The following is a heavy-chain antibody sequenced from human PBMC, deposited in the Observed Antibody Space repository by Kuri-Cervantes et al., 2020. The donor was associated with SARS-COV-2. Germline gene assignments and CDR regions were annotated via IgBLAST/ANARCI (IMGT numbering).Heavy chain of an antibody. CDR3: ARDGYYDFWSGILRDSRTESYFDY. Sequence: GESLKISCAASGFTFSSYSMNWVRQAPGKGLEWVSSISSSSSYIYYADSVKGRFTISRDNAKNSLYLQMNSLRAEDTAVYYCARDGYYDFWSGILRDSRTESYFDYWGQGTLVTVSS. CDR1: GFTFSSYS. J-gene: IGHJ4*02. V-gene: IGHV3-21*01. CDR2: ISSSSSYI. D-gene: IGHD3-3*01.